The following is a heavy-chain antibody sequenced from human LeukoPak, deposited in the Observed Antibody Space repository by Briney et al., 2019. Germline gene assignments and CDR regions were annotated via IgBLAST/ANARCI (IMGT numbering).Heavy chain of an antibody. J-gene: IGHJ6*02. D-gene: IGHD6-13*01. CDR3: ARDRGSSWPYGMDV. Sequence: GASVKVSCKASGYTFTSYGISWVRQAPGQGLEWMGWISAYNGNTNYAQRLQGRVTMTTDTSTSTAYMELRSLRSDDTAVYYCARDRGSSWPYGMDVWGQGTTVTVSS. CDR2: ISAYNGNT. V-gene: IGHV1-18*01. CDR1: GYTFTSYG.